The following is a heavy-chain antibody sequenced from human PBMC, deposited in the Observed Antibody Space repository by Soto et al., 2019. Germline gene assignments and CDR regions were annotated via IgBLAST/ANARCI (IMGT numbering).Heavy chain of an antibody. CDR1: GGSINSSSYF. V-gene: IGHV4-39*01. CDR2: IYYSGST. Sequence: SETLSLTCIVSGGSINSSSYFWGWVRQPPGKGLEWNGSIYYSGSTYYNPSLRSRVTISVDTSKNQFSLKLSSVTAADTAVFYCARHYSSGSRNWFDPWGQGTLVTVSS. CDR3: ARHYSSGSRNWFDP. J-gene: IGHJ5*02. D-gene: IGHD6-19*01.